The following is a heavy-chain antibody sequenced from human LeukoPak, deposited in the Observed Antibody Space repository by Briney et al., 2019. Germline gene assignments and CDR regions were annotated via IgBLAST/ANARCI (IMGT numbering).Heavy chain of an antibody. CDR2: INHSGST. CDR1: GGTFSGYY. Sequence: SETLSLTCAVYGGTFSGYYWSWLRQPPGKGLEWIGEINHSGSTNYNPSLKSRVTISVDTSKNQFSLKLSSVTAADTAVYYCARTRIVVVPTRWQPSFDYWGQGTLVTVSS. D-gene: IGHD2-2*01. CDR3: ARTRIVVVPTRWQPSFDY. J-gene: IGHJ4*02. V-gene: IGHV4-34*01.